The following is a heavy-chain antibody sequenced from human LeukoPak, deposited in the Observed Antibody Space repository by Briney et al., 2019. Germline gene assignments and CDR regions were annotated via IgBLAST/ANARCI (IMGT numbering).Heavy chain of an antibody. Sequence: SETLSLICTASGDSISSSSHYWGWIRQPPGKGLEWIGSMYYRGSTYHNPSLKSRATISVDTSKNQFSLKLSSVTAADTAVYYCARLHITMVRGGQMPRFGSLYYMDVWGKGTTVTISS. CDR2: MYYRGST. CDR1: GDSISSSSHY. D-gene: IGHD3-10*01. V-gene: IGHV4-39*07. CDR3: ARLHITMVRGGQMPRFGSLYYMDV. J-gene: IGHJ6*03.